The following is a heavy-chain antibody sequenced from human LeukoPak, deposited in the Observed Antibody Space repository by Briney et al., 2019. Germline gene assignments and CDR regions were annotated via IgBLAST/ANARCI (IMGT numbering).Heavy chain of an antibody. CDR1: GYTFTGYY. CDR2: INPNSGGT. J-gene: IGHJ6*03. D-gene: IGHD6-19*01. CDR3: ARNERYSSGWYPSGYYYMDV. V-gene: IGHV1-2*02. Sequence: ASVKVSCKASGYTFTGYYMHWVRQAPGQGLEWMGWINPNSGGTNYAQKFQGRVTMTRDTSISTAYMELSRPRSDDTAVYYCARNERYSSGWYPSGYYYMDVWGKGTTVTVSS.